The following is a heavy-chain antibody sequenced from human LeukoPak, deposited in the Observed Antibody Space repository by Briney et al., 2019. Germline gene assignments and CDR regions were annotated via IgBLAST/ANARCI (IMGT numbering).Heavy chain of an antibody. D-gene: IGHD6-25*01. CDR2: IIPIFGTA. J-gene: IGHJ3*02. CDR1: GGTFSSYA. CDR3: ARGGATAANDAFDI. Sequence: SVKVSCKASGGTFSSYAISWVRQAPGQGLEWMGGIIPIFGTANYAQKFQGRVTITADKSTSTAYMELSSLRSEDTAVYYCARGGATAANDAFDIWGQGTMVTVSS. V-gene: IGHV1-69*06.